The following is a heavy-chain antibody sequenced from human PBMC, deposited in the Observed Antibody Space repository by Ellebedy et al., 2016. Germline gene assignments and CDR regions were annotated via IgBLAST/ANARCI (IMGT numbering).Heavy chain of an antibody. J-gene: IGHJ6*03. V-gene: IGHV3-11*01. CDR2: ISSSGSTI. Sequence: GESLKISXAASGFTFSDYYMSWIRQAPGKGLEWVSYISSSGSTIYYADSVKGRFTISRDNAKNSLYLQMNSLRAEDTAVYYCARHPNYDFWSGNTGWGYYYYMDVWGKGTTVTVSS. CDR1: GFTFSDYY. CDR3: ARHPNYDFWSGNTGWGYYYYMDV. D-gene: IGHD3-3*01.